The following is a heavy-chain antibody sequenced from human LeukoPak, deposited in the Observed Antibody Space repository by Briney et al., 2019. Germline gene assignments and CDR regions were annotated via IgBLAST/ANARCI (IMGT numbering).Heavy chain of an antibody. J-gene: IGHJ5*02. Sequence: GASVKVSCKATGGTFSTFAITWVRQAPGQGLEWMGGIIPIFGTANYAQKFQGRVTITADESTSTAYMELSSLRSEDTAVYYCAVLGYCSSTSCYNLANWFDPWGQGTLVTVSS. V-gene: IGHV1-69*13. CDR1: GGTFSTFA. CDR3: AVLGYCSSTSCYNLANWFDP. CDR2: IIPIFGTA. D-gene: IGHD2-2*02.